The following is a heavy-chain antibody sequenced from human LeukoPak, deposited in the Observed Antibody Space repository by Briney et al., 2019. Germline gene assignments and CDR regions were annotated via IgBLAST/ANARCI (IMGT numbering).Heavy chain of an antibody. V-gene: IGHV1-2*02. J-gene: IGHJ3*02. CDR1: GYTFTGYY. Sequence: ASVKVSCKASGYTFTGYYMHWVRQAPGQGLEWMGWINPNSGGTNYAQKFQGRVTMTRDTSIITAYMELSRLRSDDAAVYYCARDWDRNIDSFEIWGQGTMVTVSS. CDR2: INPNSGGT. D-gene: IGHD1-26*01. CDR3: ARDWDRNIDSFEI.